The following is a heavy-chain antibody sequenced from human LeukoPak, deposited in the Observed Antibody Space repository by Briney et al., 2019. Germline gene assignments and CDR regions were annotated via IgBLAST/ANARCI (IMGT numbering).Heavy chain of an antibody. CDR2: IYYSGST. V-gene: IGHV4-59*01. CDR1: GGSISSYY. D-gene: IGHD2-21*01. J-gene: IGHJ5*02. Sequence: SETLSLTCTVSGGSISSYYWSWIRQPPGRGLEWIGYIYYSGSTNYNPSLKSRLTISIDTSKSQFSLKLSSVTAADTAVYYCARERASSGAWFDPWGQGILVTVSS. CDR3: ARERASSGAWFDP.